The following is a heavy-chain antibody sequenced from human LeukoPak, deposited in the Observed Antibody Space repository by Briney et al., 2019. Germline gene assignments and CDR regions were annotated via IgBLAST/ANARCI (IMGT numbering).Heavy chain of an antibody. V-gene: IGHV1-2*02. J-gene: IGHJ6*03. CDR3: ARAKRVYCSGGSCYSGYYYYYCMDV. CDR2: INPNSGGT. CDR1: GYTFTGYY. D-gene: IGHD2-15*01. Sequence: ASVKVSCKASGYTFTGYYMHWVRQAPGQGLEWMGWINPNSGGTNYAQKFQGRVTMTRDTSISTAYMELSRLRSDDTAVYYCARAKRVYCSGGSCYSGYYYYYCMDVWGKGTTVTISS.